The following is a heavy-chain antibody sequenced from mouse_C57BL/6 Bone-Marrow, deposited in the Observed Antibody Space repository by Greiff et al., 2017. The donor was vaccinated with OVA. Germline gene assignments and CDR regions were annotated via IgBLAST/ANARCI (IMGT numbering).Heavy chain of an antibody. Sequence: EVMLVESGGDLVKPGGSLKLSCAASGFTFSSYGMSWVRQTPDKRLEWVATISSGGSYTYYPDSVKWRFTISRDNAKNTLYRQMSRLKSEDTAMYYCERHTWDSYAMDYWGQGTSVTVSS. CDR1: GFTFSSYG. D-gene: IGHD4-1*01. J-gene: IGHJ4*01. V-gene: IGHV5-6*01. CDR2: ISSGGSYT. CDR3: ERHTWDSYAMDY.